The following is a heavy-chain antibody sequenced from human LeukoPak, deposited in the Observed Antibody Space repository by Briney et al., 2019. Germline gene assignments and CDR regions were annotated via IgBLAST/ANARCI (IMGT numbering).Heavy chain of an antibody. CDR1: GFTFSKAW. V-gene: IGHV3-15*01. CDR3: TTDQWIQLWFISSNYYMDV. D-gene: IGHD5-18*01. CDR2: INSKTAGGTT. Sequence: PGGSLRLSCAASGFTFSKAWMSWVRPAPGRGREWVGRINSKTAGGTTDYAARVKGILTSSRDESINTLYLQINSLKTEDTAVYYCTTDQWIQLWFISSNYYMDVWGKGTTVTVSS. J-gene: IGHJ6*03.